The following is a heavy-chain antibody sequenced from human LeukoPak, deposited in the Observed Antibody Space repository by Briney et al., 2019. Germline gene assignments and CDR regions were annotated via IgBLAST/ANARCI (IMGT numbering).Heavy chain of an antibody. V-gene: IGHV4-59*01. Sequence: SETLSLTCTVSGDSISSYYWSWIRQPPGKGLEWIGYISHTGNTNYNPSLTGRLTISFDTSKSQVSLQLTSVTAADTAVYYCARSEAIYSSSVSRFDPWGQGTLVTVSS. D-gene: IGHD6-13*01. CDR3: ARSEAIYSSSVSRFDP. CDR2: ISHTGNT. J-gene: IGHJ5*02. CDR1: GDSISSYY.